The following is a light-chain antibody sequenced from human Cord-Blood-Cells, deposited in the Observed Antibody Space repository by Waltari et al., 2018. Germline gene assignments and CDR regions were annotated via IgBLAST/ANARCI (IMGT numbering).Light chain of an antibody. Sequence: DIQMTPSPSTLSASVEDRVTITCRASQSISSWLAWYQQKQGKAPKLLIYKASSLESGVPSRFSGSGSGTEFTLTISSLQPDDFATYYCQQYNSYSGTFGQGTKVEIK. CDR2: KAS. CDR1: QSISSW. CDR3: QQYNSYSGT. V-gene: IGKV1-5*03. J-gene: IGKJ1*01.